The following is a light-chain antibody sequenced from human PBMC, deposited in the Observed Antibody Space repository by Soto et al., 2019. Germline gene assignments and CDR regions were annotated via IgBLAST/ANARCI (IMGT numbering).Light chain of an antibody. Sequence: EIVLTQSPATLSLSPGERATLSCRASQSVRSHLAWFQQKPGQAPRLLMYGVSTRATGMPDRFSGSGSGTEFTLIISSLQSEDFAVYYCQQYGSAPFTFGGGTKVEIK. CDR2: GVS. CDR3: QQYGSAPFT. J-gene: IGKJ4*01. V-gene: IGKV3D-15*01. CDR1: QSVRSH.